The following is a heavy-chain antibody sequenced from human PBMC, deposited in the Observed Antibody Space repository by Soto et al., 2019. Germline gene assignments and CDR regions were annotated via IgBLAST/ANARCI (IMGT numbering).Heavy chain of an antibody. CDR2: ISGDGSTT. Sequence: QLLESGGGLVQPGGSLRLSCAASGFPFNTYWMHWVRHTPGKGLDWVSRISGDGSTTHYADSVTGRFTVSRDNAKNTLYLHMSGLRAEDTAVYFCAREYYGLLTGYYNDFWGQGTLVSVSS. V-gene: IGHV3-74*01. J-gene: IGHJ4*02. CDR3: AREYYGLLTGYYNDF. CDR1: GFPFNTYW. D-gene: IGHD3-9*01.